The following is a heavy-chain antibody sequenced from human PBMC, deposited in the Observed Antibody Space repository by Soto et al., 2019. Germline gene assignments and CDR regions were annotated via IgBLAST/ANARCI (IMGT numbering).Heavy chain of an antibody. J-gene: IGHJ4*02. V-gene: IGHV3-64D*06. CDR2: ISSNGVST. Sequence: VGSLRLSCSASGLNFNDYAMHWVRQAAGKGLKYVSSISSNGVSTYYADSVKGRFTISRDNSKNTLYLQMNSLRVEDTAVYYCVKDRFVNYWGQGAPVTVSS. CDR3: VKDRFVNY. D-gene: IGHD3-3*01. CDR1: GLNFNDYA.